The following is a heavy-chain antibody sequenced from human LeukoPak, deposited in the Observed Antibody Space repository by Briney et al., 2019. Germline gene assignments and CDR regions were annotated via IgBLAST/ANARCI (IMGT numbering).Heavy chain of an antibody. D-gene: IGHD2-21*02. J-gene: IGHJ6*02. Sequence: PSQTLSLTCTVSGGSISSGGYYWSWIRQHPGKGLEWIGYIYYSGSTYYNPSLKSRVTISVDTSKNQFSLKLSSVTAADTAVYYCARDTYCGGDCLSYYGMDVWGQGITVTVSS. CDR3: ARDTYCGGDCLSYYGMDV. V-gene: IGHV4-31*03. CDR1: GGSISSGGYY. CDR2: IYYSGST.